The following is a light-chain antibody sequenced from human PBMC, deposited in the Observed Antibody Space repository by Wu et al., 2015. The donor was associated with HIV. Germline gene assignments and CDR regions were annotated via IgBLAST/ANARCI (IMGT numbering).Light chain of an antibody. CDR3: QQYNNWPPVT. CDR2: GAS. CDR1: QSISSN. Sequence: EVVMTQSPATLSVSPGERATLSCRASQSISSNLAWYQQKPGQAPRLLIYGASTRATGIPASFSGSGSGTEFTLTISSMQSEDFAVYYCQQYNNWPPVTFGQGTKLEIK. V-gene: IGKV3-15*01. J-gene: IGKJ2*01.